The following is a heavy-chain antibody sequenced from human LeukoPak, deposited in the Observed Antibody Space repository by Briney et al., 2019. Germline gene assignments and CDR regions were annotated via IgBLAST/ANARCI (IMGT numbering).Heavy chain of an antibody. CDR1: GFTFSSYS. J-gene: IGHJ4*02. D-gene: IGHD5-12*01. CDR2: ISSSGSTI. Sequence: QPGGSLRLSCAASGFTFSSYSMNWVRQAPGKGLEWVSYISSSGSTIYYADSVKGRFTISRDNSKNTLYLQMNSLRAEDTAVYYCAKDVDIVATGDYFDYWGQGTLVTVSS. CDR3: AKDVDIVATGDYFDY. V-gene: IGHV3-48*01.